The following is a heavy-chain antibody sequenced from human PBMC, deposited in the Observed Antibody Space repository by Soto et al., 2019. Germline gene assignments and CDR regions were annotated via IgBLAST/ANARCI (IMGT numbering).Heavy chain of an antibody. Sequence: GSLRLSCAASGFTFSNAWMSWVRQAPGKGLEWVGRIKSKTDGGTTDYAAPVKGRFTISRDDSKSTLYLQMNSLKTEDTAVYYCTTAGGILYYYYGMDVWGQGTTVTVSS. CDR1: GFTFSNAW. CDR3: TTAGGILYYYYGMDV. V-gene: IGHV3-15*01. D-gene: IGHD3-16*01. CDR2: IKSKTDGGTT. J-gene: IGHJ6*02.